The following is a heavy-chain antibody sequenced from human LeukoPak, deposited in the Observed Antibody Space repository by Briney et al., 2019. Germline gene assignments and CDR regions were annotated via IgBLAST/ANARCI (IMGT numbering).Heavy chain of an antibody. V-gene: IGHV1-8*03. Sequence: ASVKVSCKASGYTFTDYDINWVRQATGQGLEWMGRMNPNSGNTGYAQKFQGRVTLTRDTSIKTAYMELSSLRSDDTAVYYCARSFTAGTGWFDPWGQGTLVTVSS. CDR2: MNPNSGNT. J-gene: IGHJ5*02. CDR1: GYTFTDYD. CDR3: ARSFTAGTGWFDP. D-gene: IGHD4-23*01.